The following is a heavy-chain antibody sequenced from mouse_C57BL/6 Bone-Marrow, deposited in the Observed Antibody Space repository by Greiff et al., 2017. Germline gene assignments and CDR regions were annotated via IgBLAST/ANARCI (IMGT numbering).Heavy chain of an antibody. CDR2: IDPETGGT. CDR3: TREGYGIYAMDY. V-gene: IGHV1-15*01. CDR1: GYTFTDYE. J-gene: IGHJ4*01. D-gene: IGHD2-10*02. Sequence: VQRVASGAELVRPGASVTLSCKASGYTFTDYEMHWVKQTPVHGLEWIGAIDPETGGTAYNQKFKGKAILTADKSSSTAYMELRSLTSEDSAVYYCTREGYGIYAMDYWGQGTSVTVSS.